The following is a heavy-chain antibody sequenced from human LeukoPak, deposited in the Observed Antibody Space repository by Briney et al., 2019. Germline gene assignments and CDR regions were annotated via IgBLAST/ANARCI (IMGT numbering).Heavy chain of an antibody. V-gene: IGHV3-30-3*01. CDR1: GFTFRNYT. CDR3: ARGAYQIVVVTAPTY. J-gene: IGHJ4*02. CDR2: LSSDGTNE. Sequence: GMSLRLSCAASGFTFRNYTMHWVRQAPGKGLEWVAVLSSDGTNEYYADSVKGRFTISRHISKNTLYLQMTSLRAEDTAVYYCARGAYQIVVVTAPTYWGQGTLVTVSS. D-gene: IGHD2-21*02.